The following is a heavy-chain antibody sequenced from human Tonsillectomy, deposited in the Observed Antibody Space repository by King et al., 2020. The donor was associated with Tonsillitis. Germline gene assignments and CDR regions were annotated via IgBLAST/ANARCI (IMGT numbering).Heavy chain of an antibody. CDR3: AREGGMGGSFDY. D-gene: IGHD3-16*01. J-gene: IGHJ4*02. Sequence: VQLVESGGGLVKPGGSLRLSCAASGFTFSSYNMIWVRQAPGKGLEWVSSITSSSYIYYTDSLKGRFTISRDNAKNSLYLQMNSLRAEDTAVYYCAREGGMGGSFDYRGQGTLVTVSS. CDR2: ITSSSYI. CDR1: GFTFSSYN. V-gene: IGHV3-21*01.